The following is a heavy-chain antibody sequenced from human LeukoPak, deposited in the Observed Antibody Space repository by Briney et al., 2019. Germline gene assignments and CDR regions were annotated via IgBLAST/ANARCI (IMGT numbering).Heavy chain of an antibody. J-gene: IGHJ4*02. V-gene: IGHV3-20*04. D-gene: IGHD6-19*01. CDR3: AGGDRNGWYFDY. CDR2: INWNGGST. Sequence: GGSLRLSCAASGFTFDDHGMSWVRQVPGKGLEWVSGINWNGGSTGYADSVKGRFTISRDNAKNSLYLQMNSLRAEDTALYYCAGGDRNGWYFDYWGQGPLVTVSS. CDR1: GFTFDDHG.